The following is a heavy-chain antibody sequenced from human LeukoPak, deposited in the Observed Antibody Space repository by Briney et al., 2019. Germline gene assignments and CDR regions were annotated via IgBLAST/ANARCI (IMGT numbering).Heavy chain of an antibody. Sequence: PGGSLRLSCAASGFSFSSHAMSWVRQAPEKGLELVSTISGTGTDTYYADSVKGRFTISRDSSESTLHLQMNSLRAEDTAVYYCARGSNTFDYWSQGTLVTVSS. CDR3: ARGSNTFDY. D-gene: IGHD4-11*01. CDR2: ISGTGTDT. J-gene: IGHJ4*02. V-gene: IGHV3-23*01. CDR1: GFSFSSHA.